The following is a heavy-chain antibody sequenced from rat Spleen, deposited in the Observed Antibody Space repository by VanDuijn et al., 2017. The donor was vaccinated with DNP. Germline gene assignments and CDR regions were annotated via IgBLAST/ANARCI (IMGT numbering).Heavy chain of an antibody. D-gene: IGHD1-4*01. Sequence: EVQLVESGGGLVQPGRSLKLSCAASGFTFSDYNMAWVRQAPKKGLEWVATISYDGSSTYYRDSVKGRFTISRDNAKSTLYLQMDSLRSEDTATYYCARGGTGYEFWGQGVMVTVSS. V-gene: IGHV5-7*01. CDR3: ARGGTGYEF. CDR1: GFTFSDYN. J-gene: IGHJ2*01. CDR2: ISYDGSST.